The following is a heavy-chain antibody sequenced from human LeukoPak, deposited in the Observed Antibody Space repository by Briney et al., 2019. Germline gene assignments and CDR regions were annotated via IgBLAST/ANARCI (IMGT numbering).Heavy chain of an antibody. V-gene: IGHV4-59*11. CDR3: ARGRPDYFDY. CDR1: GGSISSHY. CDR2: IYYSGST. J-gene: IGHJ4*02. Sequence: PSETLSLTCTVSGGSISSHYWSWIRQPPGKGLEWIGYIYYSGSTNYNPSLKSRVTISVDTSKNQFSLKLSSVTAADTAVYYCARGRPDYFDYWGQGTLVTVSS.